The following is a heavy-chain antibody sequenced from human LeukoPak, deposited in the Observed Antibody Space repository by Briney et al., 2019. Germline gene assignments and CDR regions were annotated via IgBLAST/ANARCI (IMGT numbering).Heavy chain of an antibody. CDR3: ARRGYSSGYYYLDY. V-gene: IGHV4-59*08. CDR1: GGSVSGYY. CDR2: IYYSGSS. J-gene: IGHJ4*02. Sequence: SETLSLTCTVSGGSVSGYYWSWIRQPPGKGLEWIWYIYYSGSSDYNPSLKSRVTISSDTSKNQFSLKLSSVTAADTAVYYCARRGYSSGYYYLDYWGQGTLVAVSS. D-gene: IGHD6-19*01.